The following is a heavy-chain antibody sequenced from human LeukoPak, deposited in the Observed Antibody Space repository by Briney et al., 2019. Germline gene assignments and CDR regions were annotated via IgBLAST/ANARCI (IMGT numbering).Heavy chain of an antibody. Sequence: GGSLRLSCAASGFTFSSYAMSWVRQAPGKGLEWVSAISGSGGSTYYADSVKGRFTISRDNSKNTLYLQMNSLRAEDTAVYYCAKDASRILRYFDGLLDYWGQGTLVTVSS. CDR2: ISGSGGST. J-gene: IGHJ4*02. D-gene: IGHD3-9*01. V-gene: IGHV3-23*01. CDR1: GFTFSSYA. CDR3: AKDASRILRYFDGLLDY.